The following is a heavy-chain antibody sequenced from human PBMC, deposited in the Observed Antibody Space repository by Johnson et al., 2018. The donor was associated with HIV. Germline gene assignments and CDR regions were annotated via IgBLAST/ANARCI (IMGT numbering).Heavy chain of an antibody. V-gene: IGHV3-30*03. D-gene: IGHD2/OR15-2a*01. J-gene: IGHJ3*02. CDR2: ISYDGSNK. CDR3: ARDCRNSTSCLAFDI. CDR1: GFTFNSYG. Sequence: QVQLVESGGGVVQPGRSLRLSCAASGFTFNSYGMHWVRQAPGKGLEWVVVISYDGSNKYYADSVKGRFTISRDNSKNTVFLQMNSLRAEDTALYYCARDCRNSTSCLAFDIWGQGTRVTVSS.